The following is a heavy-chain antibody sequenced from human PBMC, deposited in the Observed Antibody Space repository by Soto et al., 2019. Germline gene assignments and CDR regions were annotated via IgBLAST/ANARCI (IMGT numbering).Heavy chain of an antibody. Sequence: EVQLVESGGRLVQRGGSLRLSCSGSGFIFGDHVMDWVRQAPGKGLEWVAGISGSGNSPFFRDSVKGRFTISRDNSKNTVYLEMNNLRDEDSAMYFCARGTHSYRGSHELDAWGLVTLVTVSA. D-gene: IGHD1-26*01. J-gene: IGHJ5*02. CDR1: GFIFGDHV. V-gene: IGHV3-23*04. CDR3: ARGTHSYRGSHELDA. CDR2: ISGSGNSP.